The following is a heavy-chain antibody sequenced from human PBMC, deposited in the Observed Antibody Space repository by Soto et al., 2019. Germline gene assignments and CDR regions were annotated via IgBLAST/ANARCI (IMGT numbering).Heavy chain of an antibody. J-gene: IGHJ6*03. V-gene: IGHV4-34*01. CDR3: ARGRNYYGSGSYVFNRGYYYMDV. D-gene: IGHD3-10*01. Sequence: SETLSLTCAVYGGSFSGYYWSWIRQPPGKGLEWIGEINHSGSTNYNPSLKSRVTISVDTSKNQFSLKLSSVTAADTAVYYCARGRNYYGSGSYVFNRGYYYMDVWGKGTTVTVSS. CDR2: INHSGST. CDR1: GGSFSGYY.